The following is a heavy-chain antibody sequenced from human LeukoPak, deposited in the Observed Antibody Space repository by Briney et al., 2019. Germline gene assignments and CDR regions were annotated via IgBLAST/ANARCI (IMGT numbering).Heavy chain of an antibody. CDR1: GGSFSGYY. D-gene: IGHD6-19*01. V-gene: IGHV4-34*01. CDR2: INHSGST. CDR3: ARGHGGWYFFDP. J-gene: IGHJ5*02. Sequence: PSETLSLTCAVYGGSFSGYYWSWIRQPPGKGLEWIGEINHSGSTNYNPSLKSRVTISVDTSKNQFSLKLSSVTAADTAVYYCARGHGGWYFFDPWGQGTLVTVSS.